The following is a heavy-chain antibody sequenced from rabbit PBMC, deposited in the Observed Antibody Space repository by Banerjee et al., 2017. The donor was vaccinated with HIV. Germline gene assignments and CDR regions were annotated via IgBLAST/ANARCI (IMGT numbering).Heavy chain of an antibody. Sequence: QEQLVESGGGLVTLGGSLKLSCKASGIDFSSYGISWVRQAPGKGLEWIAYIYPDYGSTDYASWVNGRFTISLDNAQNTVFLQMTSLTAADTATYFCAREEWLGGHRYFNLWGPGTLVTVS. CDR3: AREEWLGGHRYFNL. V-gene: IGHV1S47*01. J-gene: IGHJ4*01. CDR2: IYPDYGST. D-gene: IGHD4-1*01. CDR1: GIDFSSYG.